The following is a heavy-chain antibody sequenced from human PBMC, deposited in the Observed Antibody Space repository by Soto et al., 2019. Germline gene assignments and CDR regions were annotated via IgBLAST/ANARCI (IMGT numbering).Heavy chain of an antibody. D-gene: IGHD1-20*01. J-gene: IGHJ6*02. CDR1: GGSISSGYYY. V-gene: IGHV4-39*07. CDR3: ARFVITGTSYYYGMDV. Sequence: SETLSLTCSVSGGSISSGYYYWRWIRQPAGKGLEWIGEINHSGSTNYNPSHKSRVTISVDTSKNQFSLKLNSVTAADTAVYYCARFVITGTSYYYGMDVWGQGTTVTVSS. CDR2: INHSGST.